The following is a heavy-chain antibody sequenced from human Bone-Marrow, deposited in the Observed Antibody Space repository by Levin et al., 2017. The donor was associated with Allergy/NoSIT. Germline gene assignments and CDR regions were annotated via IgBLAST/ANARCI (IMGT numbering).Heavy chain of an antibody. D-gene: IGHD1-26*01. J-gene: IGHJ4*02. CDR2: ISYSGST. V-gene: IGHV4-59*01. CDR1: GDSINSYF. Sequence: SQTLSLTCFVSGDSINSYFWSWIRQPPGKGLEWIGYISYSGSTAYHTSLKSRVSISVDTSKNQFSLRPSSVTTADTAVYYCARGVGARGSNLDYWGRGTLVTVSS. CDR3: ARGVGARGSNLDY.